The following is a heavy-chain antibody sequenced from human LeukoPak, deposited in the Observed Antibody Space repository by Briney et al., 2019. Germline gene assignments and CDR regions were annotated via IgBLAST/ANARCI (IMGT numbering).Heavy chain of an antibody. V-gene: IGHV4-28*01. D-gene: IGHD2-2*01. CDR1: GYSISSSNW. Sequence: SETLSLTCAVSGYSISSSNWWGWIRPPPGKGLEWIGYIDYSGSTYYNPSLKSRVTMSVDTSKNQFSLKLSSVTAVDTAVYYCARMLCSSTSCYRVSWFDRWGQGTLVTVSS. CDR3: ARMLCSSTSCYRVSWFDR. CDR2: IDYSGST. J-gene: IGHJ5*02.